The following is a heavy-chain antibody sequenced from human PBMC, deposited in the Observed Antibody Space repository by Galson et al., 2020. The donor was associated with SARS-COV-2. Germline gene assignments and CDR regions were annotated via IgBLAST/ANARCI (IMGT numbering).Heavy chain of an antibody. D-gene: IGHD5-12*01. CDR1: GYLFSNYW. CDR2: IFPSDSDT. CDR3: GTFANTYSHAFDH. V-gene: IGHV5-51*01. J-gene: IGHJ4*02. Sequence: GESLKISCKGSGYLFSNYWIGWVRHMPGQGLELMGFIFPSDSDTRYSPSFQGQVTIPADKSISTAYLQWSSLKASDTALYFCGTFANTYSHAFDHWGQGTLVTVSS.